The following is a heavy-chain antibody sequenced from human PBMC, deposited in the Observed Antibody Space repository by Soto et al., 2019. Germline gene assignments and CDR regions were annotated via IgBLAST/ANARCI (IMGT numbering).Heavy chain of an antibody. CDR1: GFTVSRTH. CDR2: IYGGGSP. J-gene: IGHJ4*02. V-gene: IGHV3-53*04. Sequence: EVQLVESGGGLVQPGGSLRLSCAASGFTVSRTHMTWVRQAPGKGLEWVSVIYGGGSPYYADSVKGRFTISRQNSKNTVYLQMNSLRTADTAVDYGAGDGSGSYPYWGPGTLVTVSS. D-gene: IGHD1-26*01. CDR3: AGDGSGSYPY.